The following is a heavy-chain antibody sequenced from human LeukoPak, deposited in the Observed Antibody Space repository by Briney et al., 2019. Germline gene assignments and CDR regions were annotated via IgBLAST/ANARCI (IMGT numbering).Heavy chain of an antibody. D-gene: IGHD4-23*01. CDR2: IIPIFGTA. CDR1: GYTFTSYG. Sequence: ASVKVSCKASGYTFTSYGISWVRQAPGQGLEWMGGIIPIFGTANYAQKFQGRVTITADKSTSTAYMELSSLRSEDTAVYYCARNSHYYYYYMDVWGKGTTVTVSS. CDR3: ARNSHYYYYYMDV. V-gene: IGHV1-69*06. J-gene: IGHJ6*03.